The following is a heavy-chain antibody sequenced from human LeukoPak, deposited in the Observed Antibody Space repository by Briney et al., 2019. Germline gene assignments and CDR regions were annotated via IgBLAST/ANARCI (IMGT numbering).Heavy chain of an antibody. CDR3: ARDGSGGA. V-gene: IGHV4-61*01. D-gene: IGHD2-15*01. CDR2: IYYSGST. CDR1: GGSISSSSYY. Sequence: SETLSLTCTVSGGSISSSSYYWGWIRQPPGKGLEWIGYIYYSGSTNYNPSLKSRVTISVDTSKNQFSLKLSSVTAADTAVYYCARDGSGGAWGQGTLVTVSS. J-gene: IGHJ5*02.